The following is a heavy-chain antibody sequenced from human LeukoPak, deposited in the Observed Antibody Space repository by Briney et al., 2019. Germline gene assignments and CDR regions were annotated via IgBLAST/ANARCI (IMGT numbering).Heavy chain of an antibody. D-gene: IGHD6-13*01. CDR3: ARAQQLVHGDPYYCYGMDV. CDR1: GGSISSSYW. Sequence: SETLSLTCAVSGGSISSSYWWSWVRQPPGKGLEWIGEIYHSGSTNYNPSLKSRVTISVDMSKNQFSLKLNSVTAADTAVYYCARAQQLVHGDPYYCYGMDVWGQGTTVTVSS. CDR2: IYHSGST. V-gene: IGHV4-4*02. J-gene: IGHJ6*02.